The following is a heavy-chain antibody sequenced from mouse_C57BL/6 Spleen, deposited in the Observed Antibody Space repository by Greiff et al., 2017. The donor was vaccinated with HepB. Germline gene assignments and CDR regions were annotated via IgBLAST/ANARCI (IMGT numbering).Heavy chain of an antibody. CDR2: FYPGSGSI. Sequence: QVQLQQSGAELVKPGASVKLSCKASGYTFTEYTIHWVKQRSGQGLGWIGWFYPGSGSIKYNEKFKDKATLTADKSSSTVYRELSRLTSEDSAVYFCARHEVNYYGSNHWYFDVWGTGTTVTVSS. V-gene: IGHV1-62-2*01. CDR3: ARHEVNYYGSNHWYFDV. CDR1: GYTFTEYT. D-gene: IGHD1-1*01. J-gene: IGHJ1*03.